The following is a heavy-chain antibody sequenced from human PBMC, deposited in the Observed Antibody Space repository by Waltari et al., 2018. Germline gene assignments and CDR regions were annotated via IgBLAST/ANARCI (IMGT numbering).Heavy chain of an antibody. D-gene: IGHD3-10*01. V-gene: IGHV3-21*03. CDR2: IGGTHSNI. CDR1: GFDFSDYD. CDR3: TRDLYGSGGDWFDP. Sequence: EVRLAESGGGLVKPGGSLRLSCPASGFDFSDYDMNWVRPAPGTGLEWVSSIGGTHSNIFYADSVKGRFTVSRDNAKNSLYLQMDNLRAEDSGLYFCTRDLYGSGGDWFDPWGQGTLVTVSS. J-gene: IGHJ5*02.